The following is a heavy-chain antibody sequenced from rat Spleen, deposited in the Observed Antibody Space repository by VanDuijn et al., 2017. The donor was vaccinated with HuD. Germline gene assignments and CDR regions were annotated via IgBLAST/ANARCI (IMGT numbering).Heavy chain of an antibody. Sequence: QVQLKESGPGLVQPSRTLSLTCTVSGFSLTSYGVSWVRQPPGKGLEWIAAIWSGGSTYYNSALKSRLSISRDTSKIQVLLKMNSLQTEDTAMYFCARYSSYIYFDDGGQGVMVTVSS. CDR2: IWSGGST. J-gene: IGHJ2*01. V-gene: IGHV2S8*01. CDR1: GFSLTSYG. CDR3: ARYSSYIYFDD. D-gene: IGHD1-2*01.